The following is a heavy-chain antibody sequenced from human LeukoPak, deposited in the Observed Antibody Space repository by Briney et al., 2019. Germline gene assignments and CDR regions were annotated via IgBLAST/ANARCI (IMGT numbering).Heavy chain of an antibody. Sequence: SETLSLTCAVYGGSFSGYYWSWIRQPPGKGLEWIGEINHSGSTNYNPSLKSRVTISVDTSKNQFSLKLSSVTAADTAVYYCARGWRCSTSCYTSAYFDYWGQGTLVTVSS. V-gene: IGHV4-34*01. D-gene: IGHD2-2*02. CDR3: ARGWRCSTSCYTSAYFDY. CDR2: INHSGST. CDR1: GGSFSGYY. J-gene: IGHJ4*02.